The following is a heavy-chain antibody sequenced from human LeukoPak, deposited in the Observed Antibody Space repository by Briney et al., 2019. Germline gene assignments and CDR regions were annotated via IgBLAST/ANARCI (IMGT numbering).Heavy chain of an antibody. CDR1: GFTFSSYG. V-gene: IGHV3-30*03. D-gene: IGHD6-13*01. Sequence: GGSLRLSCAASGFTFSSYGMHWVRQAPGKGLEWVAVISYDGSNKYYADSVKGRFTISRDNSKNTLYLQMNSLRAEDTAVYYCARALKTRYSSSWYYFDYWGQGTLVTVSS. CDR3: ARALKTRYSSSWYYFDY. CDR2: ISYDGSNK. J-gene: IGHJ4*02.